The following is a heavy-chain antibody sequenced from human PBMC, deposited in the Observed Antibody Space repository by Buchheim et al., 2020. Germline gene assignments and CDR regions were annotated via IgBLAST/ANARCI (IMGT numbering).Heavy chain of an antibody. CDR3: ARDGTLA. CDR2: INNDGRST. CDR1: GFTFSTYW. V-gene: IGHV3-74*01. J-gene: IGHJ5*02. D-gene: IGHD1-26*01. Sequence: EVQLVESGGALVQPGGSLRLLCAVSGFTFSTYWMHWVRQAPGKGLVWVSLINNDGRSTDYAHSVKGRFTLSRDNAKNTLYLQMNSLRAEDTAVYYCARDGTLAWGQGTL.